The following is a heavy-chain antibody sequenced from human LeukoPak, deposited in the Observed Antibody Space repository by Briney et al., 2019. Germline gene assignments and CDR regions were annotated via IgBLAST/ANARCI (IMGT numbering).Heavy chain of an antibody. V-gene: IGHV3-9*01. D-gene: IGHD1-26*01. CDR1: GFTFDDYA. J-gene: IGHJ4*02. CDR2: ISWNSGNI. Sequence: GGSLRLSCAASGFTFDDYAMHWVRQAPGKGLEWVSGISWNSGNIDYADSVKGRFTISRDNAKNSLYLQMNSLRAEDTALYYCASEGVVGPVAHFDYWGQGALVTVSS. CDR3: ASEGVVGPVAHFDY.